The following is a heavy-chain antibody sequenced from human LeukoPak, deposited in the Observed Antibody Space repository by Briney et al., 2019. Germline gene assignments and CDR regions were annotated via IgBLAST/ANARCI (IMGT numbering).Heavy chain of an antibody. CDR1: GFTFSSYW. CDR3: ARRFSGWYSVNWFDP. D-gene: IGHD6-19*01. Sequence: HPGGSLRLSCAASGFTFSSYWMSWVRQAPGKGLEWVANIKQDGSEKYYVDSVKGRFTISRDNAKNSLYLQMNSLRAEDTAVYYCARRFSGWYSVNWFDPWGQGTLVTVSS. V-gene: IGHV3-7*01. J-gene: IGHJ5*02. CDR2: IKQDGSEK.